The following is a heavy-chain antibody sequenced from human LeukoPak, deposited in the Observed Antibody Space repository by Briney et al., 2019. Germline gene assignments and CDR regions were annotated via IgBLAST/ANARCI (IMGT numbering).Heavy chain of an antibody. CDR3: AAPTGFWSGTNCLAYFDL. Sequence: GASVKVSCKASGYTFTGYYMHWVRQAPGQGLEWMGWINPNSGGTNYAQKFQGRVTMTRDTSISTAYLELTRLTSDDTAVYYCAAPTGFWSGTNCLAYFDLWGRGTLVTVSS. CDR1: GYTFTGYY. V-gene: IGHV1-2*02. CDR2: INPNSGGT. D-gene: IGHD2-2*01. J-gene: IGHJ2*01.